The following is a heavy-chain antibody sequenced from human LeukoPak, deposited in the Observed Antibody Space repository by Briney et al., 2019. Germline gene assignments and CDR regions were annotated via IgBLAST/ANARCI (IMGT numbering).Heavy chain of an antibody. Sequence: SVKVSCDASGGTFSGYAISWVRQAPGQGLEWMGRIIPILGIANYAQKFQGRVTITADKSTSTAYMELSSLRSKDTAVYYCGGSHYCSSCFDYRFQGTLVTVSS. D-gene: IGHD6-6*01. CDR2: IIPILGIA. J-gene: IGHJ4*02. V-gene: IGHV1-69*04. CDR3: GGSHYCSSCFDY. CDR1: GGTFSGYA.